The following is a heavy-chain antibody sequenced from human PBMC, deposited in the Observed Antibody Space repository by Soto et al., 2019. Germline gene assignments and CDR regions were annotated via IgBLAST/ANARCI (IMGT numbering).Heavy chain of an antibody. D-gene: IGHD6-13*01. V-gene: IGHV4-34*01. Sequence: SETLSLTCAVYGGSFSGYYWSWIRQPPGKGLEWIGEINHSGSTNYNPSLKSRVTISVDTSKNQFSLKLSSVTAADTAVYYCARGREMIAAAGTSVRNWFDPWGQGTLVTVSS. J-gene: IGHJ5*02. CDR3: ARGREMIAAAGTSVRNWFDP. CDR2: INHSGST. CDR1: GGSFSGYY.